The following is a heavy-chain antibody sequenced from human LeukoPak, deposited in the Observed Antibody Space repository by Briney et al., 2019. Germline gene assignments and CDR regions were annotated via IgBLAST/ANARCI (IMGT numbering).Heavy chain of an antibody. J-gene: IGHJ4*02. Sequence: GGSLRLSCAASGFTYSSYGMHWVRQAPGKGLEWVAVISYDGSNKYYADSVKGRFTISRDNSKNTLYLQMNSLRAEDTAVYYCAKVGYYDSSGYYGDYWGQGTLVTVSS. CDR1: GFTYSSYG. D-gene: IGHD3-22*01. CDR3: AKVGYYDSSGYYGDY. CDR2: ISYDGSNK. V-gene: IGHV3-30*18.